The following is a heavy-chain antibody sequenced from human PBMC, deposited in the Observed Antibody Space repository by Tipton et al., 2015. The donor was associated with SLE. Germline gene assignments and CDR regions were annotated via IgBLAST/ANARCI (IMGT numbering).Heavy chain of an antibody. CDR2: ISSSGNTI. V-gene: IGHV3-48*03. J-gene: IGHJ4*02. D-gene: IGHD3-22*01. CDR3: AREGYYYDSGGYYPYFDY. CDR1: GFTFSSYE. Sequence: QLVQSGGGLVQPGGSLRLSCAASGFTFSSYEMNWVRQAPGKGLEWVSYISSSGNTIYYADSVKGRFSISRDNAKNSLFLQMSSLRVEDTAVYYCAREGYYYDSGGYYPYFDYWGRGTLVTVSS.